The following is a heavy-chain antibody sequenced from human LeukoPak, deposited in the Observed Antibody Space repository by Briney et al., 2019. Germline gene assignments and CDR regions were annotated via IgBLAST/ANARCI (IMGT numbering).Heavy chain of an antibody. J-gene: IGHJ3*02. Sequence: RGLGCAASGLDFRRYEMNWVRQDTGKGLEWVSYISSSGSTIYYADSVKGRFTISRDNAKNSLYLQMNSLRAEDTAVYYCARSYYYDSSGTYAFDIWGQGTMVTVSS. D-gene: IGHD3-22*01. CDR3: ARSYYYDSSGTYAFDI. CDR2: ISSSGSTI. V-gene: IGHV3-48*03. CDR1: GLDFRRYE.